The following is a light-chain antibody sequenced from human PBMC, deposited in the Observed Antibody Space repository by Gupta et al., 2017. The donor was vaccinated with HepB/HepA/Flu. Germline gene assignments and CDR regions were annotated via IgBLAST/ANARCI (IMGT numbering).Light chain of an antibody. J-gene: IGKJ2*02. V-gene: IGKV4-1*01. CDR1: QSVLYISNNKNY. CDR3: QQENSIPCT. CDR2: WAS. Sequence: DIVMTQSPDSLAVSLGERATINCKSSQSVLYISNNKNYLAWYQQKPGQPPKLLIYWASTRESGVPDRFSGSGSGTDFTLTISSLQAEDVAVYYCQQENSIPCTFGQGTKVDIK.